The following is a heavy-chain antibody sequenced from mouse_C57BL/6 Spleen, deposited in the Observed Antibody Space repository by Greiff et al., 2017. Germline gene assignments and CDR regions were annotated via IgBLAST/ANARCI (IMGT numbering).Heavy chain of an antibody. J-gene: IGHJ2*01. Sequence: EVQLQESGEGLVKPGGSLKLSCAASGFTFSSYAMSWVRQTPEKRLEWVAYISSGGDYIYYADTVKGRFTISRDNARNTLYLQMSSLKSEDTAMXYCTREISDYFDYWGQGTTLTVSS. CDR1: GFTFSSYA. CDR3: TREISDYFDY. CDR2: ISSGGDYI. V-gene: IGHV5-9-1*02.